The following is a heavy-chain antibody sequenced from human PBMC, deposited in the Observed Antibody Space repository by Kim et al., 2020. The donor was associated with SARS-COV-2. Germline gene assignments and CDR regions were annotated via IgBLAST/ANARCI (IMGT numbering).Heavy chain of an antibody. J-gene: IGHJ6*01. CDR3: AGGEIVLGPVLYYYGMDV. V-gene: IGHV4-59*08. CDR2: IYYSGST. CDR1: GCSISSYY. D-gene: IGHD3-16*01. Sequence: SETLSLTCTVSGCSISSYYWSWIRQPPGKGLEWIGYIYYSGSTNYNPSLKSRVTISVDTSKNQFSLKLSSVTAADTAVYYCAGGEIVLGPVLYYYGMDV.